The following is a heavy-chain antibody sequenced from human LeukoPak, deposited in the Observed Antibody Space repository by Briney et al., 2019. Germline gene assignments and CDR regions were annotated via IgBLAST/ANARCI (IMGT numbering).Heavy chain of an antibody. V-gene: IGHV3-15*07. D-gene: IGHD3-10*01. Sequence: GGSLRLTCAASGLSFSNAWMNWVRQAPGKGLEWVGRILSKTSGGTTDYATPVKGRFTISRDDSKNMLYLHMNSLQIEDTAVYYCADYYASGSYPPWGQGTLVTVSS. CDR1: GLSFSNAW. CDR2: ILSKTSGGTT. J-gene: IGHJ5*02. CDR3: ADYYASGSYPP.